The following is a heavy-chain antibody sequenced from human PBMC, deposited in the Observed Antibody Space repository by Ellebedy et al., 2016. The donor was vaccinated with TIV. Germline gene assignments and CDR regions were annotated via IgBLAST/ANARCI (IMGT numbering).Heavy chain of an antibody. CDR2: IHDSGST. CDR1: GGAISSGDHY. D-gene: IGHD2-21*02. CDR3: ARYVVTASCFDY. Sequence: MPSETLSLTCTVSGGAISSGDHYWSWIRQPPGKGLEWIGYIHDSGSTYYNPSLKSRVTISVDTSKNQFSLKLSSVTAADTAVYYCARYVVTASCFDYWGQGTLVTVSS. V-gene: IGHV4-30-4*01. J-gene: IGHJ4*02.